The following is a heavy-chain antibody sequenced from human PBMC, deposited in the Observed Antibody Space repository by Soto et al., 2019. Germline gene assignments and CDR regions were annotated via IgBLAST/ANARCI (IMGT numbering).Heavy chain of an antibody. V-gene: IGHV3-30-3*01. D-gene: IGHD1-7*01. Sequence: GGSLRLSCAASGFTFSSYAMHWVRQAPGKGLEWVAVISYDGSNKYYADSLKGRFTISRDNSKNTLYLQMNSLRAEDTAVYYCASLSATYNWNYLSGMGPGLGYYGMDVWGQGTTVTVSS. J-gene: IGHJ6*02. CDR2: ISYDGSNK. CDR3: ASLSATYNWNYLSGMGPGLGYYGMDV. CDR1: GFTFSSYA.